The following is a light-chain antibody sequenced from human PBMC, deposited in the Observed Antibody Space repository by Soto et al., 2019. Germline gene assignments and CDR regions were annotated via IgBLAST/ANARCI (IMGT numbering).Light chain of an antibody. CDR2: GSS. J-gene: IGKJ5*01. CDR3: QQYGSSPIT. Sequence: EIVLTQSPGTLSLSPGERATLSCRASQSITSSYLAWYQQKPGQAPRLLIYGSSSRATGIPDRFSGSGSGTDFTLTISRLEPEDFAVYYCQQYGSSPITFGQGTRMEIK. V-gene: IGKV3-20*01. CDR1: QSITSSY.